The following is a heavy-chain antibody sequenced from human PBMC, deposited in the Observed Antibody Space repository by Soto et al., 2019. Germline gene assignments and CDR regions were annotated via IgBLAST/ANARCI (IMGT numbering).Heavy chain of an antibody. D-gene: IGHD1-26*01. V-gene: IGHV1-2*06. CDR1: GYTFIGYY. CDR3: GRDGVGATPLGWFDP. CDR2: INPRSGDT. Sequence: QVQLVQSGAEVKKPGASVKVSCKASGYTFIGYYIHLVRQAPGQGLEWMGRINPRSGDTTYAQKFQGRLTMTRDTSISTAYRELSSLRSADTAVYSCGRDGVGATPLGWFDPWGPGSLVTVSS. J-gene: IGHJ5*02.